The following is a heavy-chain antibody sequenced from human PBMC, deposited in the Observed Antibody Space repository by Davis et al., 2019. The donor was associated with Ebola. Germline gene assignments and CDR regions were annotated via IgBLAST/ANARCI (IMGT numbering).Heavy chain of an antibody. D-gene: IGHD2-2*01. CDR2: IYYSGST. CDR1: GGSISSYY. V-gene: IGHV4-59*08. CDR3: ARALLYCSSTSCPPGF. J-gene: IGHJ4*02. Sequence: SETLSLTCTVSGGSISSYYWSWIRQPPGKGLEWIGYIYYSGSTNYNPSLKSRVTISVDTSKNQFSLKLSSVTAADTAVYYCARALLYCSSTSCPPGFWGQGTLVTVSS.